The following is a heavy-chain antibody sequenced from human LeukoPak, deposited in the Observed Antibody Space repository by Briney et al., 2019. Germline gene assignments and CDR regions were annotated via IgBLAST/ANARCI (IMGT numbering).Heavy chain of an antibody. CDR3: ARQYYASGINWFDP. J-gene: IGHJ5*02. CDR2: IYYSGST. Sequence: SETLSLTCTVYGGSFSGYYWSWIRQPPGKGLEWIGYIYYSGSTNYNPSLKSRVTISVDTSKNQFSLKLNSVTAADTAVYYCARQYYASGINWFDPWGQGTLVTVSS. D-gene: IGHD3-10*01. V-gene: IGHV4-59*01. CDR1: GGSFSGYY.